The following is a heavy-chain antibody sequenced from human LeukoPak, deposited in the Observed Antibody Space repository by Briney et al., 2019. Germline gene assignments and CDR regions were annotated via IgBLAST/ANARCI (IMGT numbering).Heavy chain of an antibody. D-gene: IGHD1-26*01. V-gene: IGHV3-23*01. CDR1: GFTFSNYA. CDR3: AKNSVGGSYSPIDS. J-gene: IGHJ4*02. Sequence: GGSLRLSCAAFGFTFSNYAMTWVRQAPGKGLEWVSASGSGGSTYYADSVRGRFAISRDNSKNTLHLQMNSLRAEDTALYYCAKNSVGGSYSPIDSWGQGTLVTVSS. CDR2: SGSGGST.